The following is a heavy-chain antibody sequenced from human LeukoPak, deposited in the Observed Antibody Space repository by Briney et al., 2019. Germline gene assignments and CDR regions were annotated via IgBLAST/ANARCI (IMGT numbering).Heavy chain of an antibody. J-gene: IGHJ3*02. V-gene: IGHV3-66*01. CDR1: GFTFSSYA. Sequence: GGSLRLSCAASGFTFSSYAMSWVRQAPGKGLEWVSVIYSGDSTYYADSVKGRFTISRDYSKNTLCLQVNSLRAEDTAVYYCASSSGYYRDDAFDIWGQGTMVTVSS. D-gene: IGHD3-22*01. CDR3: ASSSGYYRDDAFDI. CDR2: IYSGDST.